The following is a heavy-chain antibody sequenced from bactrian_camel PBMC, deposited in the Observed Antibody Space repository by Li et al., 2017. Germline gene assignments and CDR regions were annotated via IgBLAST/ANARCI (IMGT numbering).Heavy chain of an antibody. V-gene: IGHV3S40*01. J-gene: IGHJ6*01. CDR3: VSAEAPYSSSWYAFGY. CDR2: ITTGGGTP. D-gene: IGHD6*01. Sequence: DVQLVESGGGLVQPGGSLRLSCAPSGFTFSSYAMSWVRQAPGKGFEWVSTITTGGGTPYYADSVKGRFTISRDNAKNTVYLQMNSLKPEDTAVYYCVSAEAPYSSSWYAFGYWGQGTQVTVS. CDR1: GFTFSSYA.